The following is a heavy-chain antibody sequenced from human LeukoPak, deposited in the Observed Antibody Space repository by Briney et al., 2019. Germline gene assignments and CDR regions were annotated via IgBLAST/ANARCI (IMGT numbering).Heavy chain of an antibody. Sequence: SETLSLTCAVYGGSFSGYYWSWIRQPPGKGLEWIGEINHSGSTNYNPSLKSRVTISVDTSKNQFSLKLSSVTAADTAVYYCARGPWAQGLWERNWFDPWGQGTLVTVSS. CDR2: INHSGST. V-gene: IGHV4-34*01. CDR1: GGSFSGYY. CDR3: ARGPWAQGLWERNWFDP. J-gene: IGHJ5*02. D-gene: IGHD4/OR15-4a*01.